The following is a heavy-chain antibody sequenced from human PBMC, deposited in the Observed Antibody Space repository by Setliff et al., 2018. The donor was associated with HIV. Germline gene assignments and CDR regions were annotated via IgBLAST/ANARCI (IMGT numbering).Heavy chain of an antibody. D-gene: IGHD1-26*01. CDR2: IYTSGSTSGSA. J-gene: IGHJ5*01. CDR1: GGSISSGTYY. V-gene: IGHV4-61*09. Sequence: PSETLSLTCTVSGGSISSGTYYWSWIRQPAGKGLEWIGHIYTSGSTSGSANYNPSLKSRVTISVDMSKNQFSLKLNSVTAADTAVYYCVGGYNFDYWGHGTLVTVSS. CDR3: VGGYNFDY.